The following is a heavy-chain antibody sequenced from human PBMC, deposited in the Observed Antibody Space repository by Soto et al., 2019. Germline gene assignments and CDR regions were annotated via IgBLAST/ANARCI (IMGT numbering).Heavy chain of an antibody. V-gene: IGHV1-18*01. J-gene: IGHJ4*02. CDR1: GYSFTSYG. CDR3: ARDLGQQLVDY. D-gene: IGHD6-13*01. CDR2: ISGYNGNK. Sequence: QVQLVQSGAEVKKPGASVTVSCKASGYSFTSYGITWVRQAPGQGLEWMGWISGYNGNKKYAQKLQGRVTMTRDTSTSTAYMELRSLRSDDTAVYYCARDLGQQLVDYWGQGTLVTVSS.